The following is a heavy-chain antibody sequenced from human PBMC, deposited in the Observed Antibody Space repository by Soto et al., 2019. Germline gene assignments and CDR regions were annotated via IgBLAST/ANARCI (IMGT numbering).Heavy chain of an antibody. D-gene: IGHD2-15*01. Sequence: ASVKVSCKASGYTFTSYGISWVRQAPGQGLEWMGWISAYNGNTNYAQKLQGRVTMTTDTSTSTGYMELRSLRSDDTAVYYCARYEDCSGGSCYHTRPYYYYGMDVWGQGTTVTVSS. V-gene: IGHV1-18*01. CDR2: ISAYNGNT. CDR1: GYTFTSYG. J-gene: IGHJ6*02. CDR3: ARYEDCSGGSCYHTRPYYYYGMDV.